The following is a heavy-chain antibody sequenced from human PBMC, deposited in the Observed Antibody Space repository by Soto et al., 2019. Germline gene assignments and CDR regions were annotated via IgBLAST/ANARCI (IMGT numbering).Heavy chain of an antibody. CDR1: GDSVSSNSAA. D-gene: IGHD6-19*01. CDR2: TYYRSKWYN. CDR3: ARDRGSSGWYYYYGMDV. Sequence: QSQTLSLTCAISGDSVSSNSAAWNWIRQSPSRGLEWLGRTYYRSKWYNDYAVSVKSRITINPDTSKNQFSLQLNSVTPEDTAVYYCARDRGSSGWYYYYGMDVWGQGTTVTVSS. J-gene: IGHJ6*02. V-gene: IGHV6-1*01.